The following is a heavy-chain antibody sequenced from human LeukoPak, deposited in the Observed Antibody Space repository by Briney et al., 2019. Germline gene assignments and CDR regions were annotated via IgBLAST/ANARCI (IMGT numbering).Heavy chain of an antibody. CDR2: ISYDGSNK. Sequence: QPGRSLRLSCAASGFTFSSYDMHWVRQAPGKGLEWVTVISYDGSNKYYGDSVKGRFTISRDNSKNTLYLKMSSLRAEDTAVYYCARDGVGSSSWYSLGFDYWGQGTLVTVSS. V-gene: IGHV3-30*03. CDR1: GFTFSSYD. CDR3: ARDGVGSSSWYSLGFDY. J-gene: IGHJ4*02. D-gene: IGHD6-13*01.